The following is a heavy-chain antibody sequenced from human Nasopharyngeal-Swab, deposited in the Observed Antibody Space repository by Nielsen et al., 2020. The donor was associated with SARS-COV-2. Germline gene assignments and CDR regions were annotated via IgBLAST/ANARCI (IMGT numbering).Heavy chain of an antibody. Sequence: GESLKISCSASGFTFSSYAMHWVRQPPGKGPEYLSAISNNAVSTSYADSVKGRFTISRDNSKNTLYLQMSGLRDEDTAIHYCVTVGDTGWFDRWGQGTLVTVSS. CDR3: VTVGDTGWFDR. V-gene: IGHV3-64D*06. J-gene: IGHJ5*02. CDR2: ISNNAVST. CDR1: GFTFSSYA. D-gene: IGHD2-21*02.